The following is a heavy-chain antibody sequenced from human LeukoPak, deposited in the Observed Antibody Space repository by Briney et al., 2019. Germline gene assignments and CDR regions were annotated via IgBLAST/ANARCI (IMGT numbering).Heavy chain of an antibody. CDR1: GFSISTYG. V-gene: IGHV3-33*01. CDR2: LWYDGVNT. CDR3: ARAQDSSSWYLDS. J-gene: IGHJ4*02. Sequence: GGSLRLSCAASGFSISTYGMHWVRQAPRKGLEWVAVLWYDGVNTYYADSVKGRFTISRDNSKNTLYLQMNSLRAEDAAVYYCARAQDSSSWYLDSWGQGTLVTVSS. D-gene: IGHD6-13*01.